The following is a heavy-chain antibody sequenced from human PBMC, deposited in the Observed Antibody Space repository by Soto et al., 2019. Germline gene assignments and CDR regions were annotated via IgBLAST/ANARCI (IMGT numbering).Heavy chain of an antibody. CDR2: ISGSGGST. CDR3: AKVVAATAGGMDV. Sequence: EVQLLESGGGLVQPGGSLRLSCAASGFTFSSYAMSWVRQAPGKGLEWVSAISGSGGSTYYADSVKGQFTISRDNSKTTLYLQMNSLRAEDTAVYYCAKVVAATAGGMDVWGQGTTVTVSS. D-gene: IGHD6-13*01. CDR1: GFTFSSYA. J-gene: IGHJ6*02. V-gene: IGHV3-23*01.